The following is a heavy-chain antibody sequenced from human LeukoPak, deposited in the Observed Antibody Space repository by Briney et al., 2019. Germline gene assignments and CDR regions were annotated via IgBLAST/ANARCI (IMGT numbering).Heavy chain of an antibody. CDR2: IYYSGST. Sequence: GGSXXXYYWSWIRQPPGNGLEWIGYIYYSGSTNYNPSLKSRVTISVDTSKNQFSLKLSSVTAADTAVYYCARLESERKWVTTIRTDAFDIWGQGTMVTVSS. D-gene: IGHD5-12*01. V-gene: IGHV4-59*08. CDR1: GGSXXXYY. CDR3: ARLESERKWVTTIRTDAFDI. J-gene: IGHJ3*02.